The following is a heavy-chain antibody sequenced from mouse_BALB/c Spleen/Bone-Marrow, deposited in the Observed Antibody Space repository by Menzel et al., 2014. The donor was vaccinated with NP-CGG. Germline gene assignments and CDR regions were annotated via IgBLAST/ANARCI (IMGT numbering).Heavy chain of an antibody. J-gene: IGHJ3*01. D-gene: IGHD2-3*01. V-gene: IGHV1S29*02. Sequence: VQLQQSGPELVKPGASVKISCRASGYTFTDYNMHWVKRSHGESLEWIGYIYPYSGNTAYNQRFKNKATLTVDNSSSTAHMELRSLTSEDSAVYYCARFDDDYWGFAHWGQGTLVTVSA. CDR2: IYPYSGNT. CDR3: ARFDDDYWGFAH. CDR1: GYTFTDYN.